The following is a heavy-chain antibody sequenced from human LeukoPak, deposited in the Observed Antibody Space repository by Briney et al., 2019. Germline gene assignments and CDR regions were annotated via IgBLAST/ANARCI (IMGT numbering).Heavy chain of an antibody. CDR1: GFSFSNYD. CDR3: AKASGYCSGGYCYAGAFDI. Sequence: PGGSLRLSCAASGFSFSNYDMHWVRQAPGKGLEWVALIRYDGSYKYYADSVKGRFTISRDNSKDTLYLQMNSLRAEDTAVYYCAKASGYCSGGYCYAGAFDIWGQGAMVTVSS. CDR2: IRYDGSYK. V-gene: IGHV3-30*02. J-gene: IGHJ3*02. D-gene: IGHD2-15*01.